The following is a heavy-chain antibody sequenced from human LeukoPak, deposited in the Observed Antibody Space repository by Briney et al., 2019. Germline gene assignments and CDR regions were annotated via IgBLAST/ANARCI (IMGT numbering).Heavy chain of an antibody. D-gene: IGHD2-2*01. CDR1: GFTVSSNY. CDR3: ARTRYCSSTSCVNFDY. Sequence: GALRLSCAASGFTVSSNYMTWVRQAPGKGLEWVSVIYSGGSTYYADSVKGRFTISRDNSKNTVYLQMNTLRAEDTAVYYCARTRYCSSTSCVNFDYWGQGTLVTVSS. V-gene: IGHV3-66*01. J-gene: IGHJ4*02. CDR2: IYSGGST.